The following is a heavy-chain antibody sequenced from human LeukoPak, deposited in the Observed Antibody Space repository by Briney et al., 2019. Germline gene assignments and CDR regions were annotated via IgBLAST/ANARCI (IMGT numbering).Heavy chain of an antibody. CDR2: INHSGST. V-gene: IGHV4-34*01. CDR3: ARGGIANPRGSYPGDY. CDR1: GGSFSGYY. Sequence: PSETLSLTCAVYGGSFSGYYWSWIRQPPGKGLEWIGEINHSGSTNYNPSLKSRVTISVDTSKNQFSLKLSSVTAADTAVYYCARGGIANPRGSYPGDYWGQGTLVTVSS. D-gene: IGHD1-26*01. J-gene: IGHJ4*02.